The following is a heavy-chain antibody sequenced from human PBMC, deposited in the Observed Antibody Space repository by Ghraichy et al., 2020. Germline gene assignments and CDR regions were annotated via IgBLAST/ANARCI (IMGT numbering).Heavy chain of an antibody. CDR1: GDSVISGGSH. J-gene: IGHJ4*02. CDR2: IYYTRST. V-gene: IGHV4-31*02. CDR3: ATRLVG. Sequence: SETLSLTCSVSGDSVISGGSHWSWVRQHPGKGLEWIGNIYYTRSTSYNPSLESRATISLDTSKNQLSLEVRSVTAADTAIYYCATRLVGCGQGTLVPVSS.